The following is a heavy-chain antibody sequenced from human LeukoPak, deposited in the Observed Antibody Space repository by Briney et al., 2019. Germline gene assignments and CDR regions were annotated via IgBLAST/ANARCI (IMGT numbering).Heavy chain of an antibody. Sequence: GGSLRLSCAASGFTFSNYAMTWVRQAPGKALECDSAISGSGGSTYYADSVKGRFTISRDNSKNTLYLQMNSLRAEDTAVYYCAKTPYSGTYFPDYWGQGTLVTVSS. D-gene: IGHD1-26*01. V-gene: IGHV3-23*01. CDR2: ISGSGGST. CDR1: GFTFSNYA. J-gene: IGHJ4*02. CDR3: AKTPYSGTYFPDY.